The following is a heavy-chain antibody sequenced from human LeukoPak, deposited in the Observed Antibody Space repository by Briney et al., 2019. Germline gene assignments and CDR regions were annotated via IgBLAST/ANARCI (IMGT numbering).Heavy chain of an antibody. J-gene: IGHJ4*02. CDR1: GFTFISYA. CDR3: AKNGDSERWLQPKFVTH. V-gene: IGHV3-30*04. Sequence: GGSLRLPCAASGFTFISYAMHWVRQAPGKGLEWVAVISYDGSNNYYADSVKGRFTMSRDNSKNTLYLQMNSLRAEDTAVYYCAKNGDSERWLQPKFVTHWGQGTLVTVSS. D-gene: IGHD5-24*01. CDR2: ISYDGSNN.